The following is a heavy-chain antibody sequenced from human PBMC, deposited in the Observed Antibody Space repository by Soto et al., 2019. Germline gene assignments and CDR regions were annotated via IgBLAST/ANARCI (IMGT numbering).Heavy chain of an antibody. J-gene: IGHJ5*02. Sequence: ASVKVSCKASGYTLTRYPMNWVRQAPGQRLEWMGWINPDNGNTKSSQKFQDRVIITRDTSASTAYMDLSSLRSEDTAVYYCARGIATGQLDPWGQGTLVTVSS. CDR1: GYTLTRYP. V-gene: IGHV1-3*01. D-gene: IGHD2-15*01. CDR3: ARGIATGQLDP. CDR2: INPDNGNT.